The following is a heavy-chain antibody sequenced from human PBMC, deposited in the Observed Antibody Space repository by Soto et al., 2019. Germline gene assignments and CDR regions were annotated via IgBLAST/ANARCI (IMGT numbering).Heavy chain of an antibody. CDR2: IYYSGST. Sequence: SETLSLSSTVSGGSISRYAWIWILQPPGKGREWIGYIYYSGSTNYNPSLKSRVTISVDTSKNQFSLKLSSVTAADTAVYYCARSMEDYDILTGYYNYYYYYMDVWGKGTTVT. D-gene: IGHD3-9*01. V-gene: IGHV4-59*01. J-gene: IGHJ6*03. CDR3: ARSMEDYDILTGYYNYYYYYMDV. CDR1: GGSISRYA.